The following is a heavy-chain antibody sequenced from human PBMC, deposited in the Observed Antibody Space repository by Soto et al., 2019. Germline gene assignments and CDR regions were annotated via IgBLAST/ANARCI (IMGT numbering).Heavy chain of an antibody. D-gene: IGHD7-27*01. CDR1: GDSISSSDSY. J-gene: IGHJ3*02. V-gene: IGHV4-30-4*08. CDR3: ARPQAALGIFAFDI. CDR2: INSSGRT. Sequence: TLSLTCSVFGDSISSSDSYWSLIRQPPGKGLEWIGYINSSGRTYYKPSLKSRVSISIDTSKNQFSLRLTSVTVADTAVYFCARPQAALGIFAFDIWGQGTMVTVSS.